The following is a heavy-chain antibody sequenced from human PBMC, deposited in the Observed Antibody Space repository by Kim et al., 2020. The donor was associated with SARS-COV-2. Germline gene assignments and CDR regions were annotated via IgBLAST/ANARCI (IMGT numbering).Heavy chain of an antibody. V-gene: IGHV3-7*01. CDR3: VRDGNCGVDCYPDYYFDF. D-gene: IGHD2-21*02. CDR2: INKDGSER. Sequence: GGSLRLSCVVSGFTFNTYWMRWVRQAPGKGLVWVASINKDGSERQYVDSVKGRFTISRDNAKNSLYLQMDSLRVDDTAFYYCVRDGNCGVDCYPDYYFDFWGQGVLVTVSS. CDR1: GFTFNTYW. J-gene: IGHJ4*02.